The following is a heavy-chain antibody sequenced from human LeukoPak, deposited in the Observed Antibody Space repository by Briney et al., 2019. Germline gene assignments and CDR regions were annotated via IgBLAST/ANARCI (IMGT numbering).Heavy chain of an antibody. V-gene: IGHV3-23*01. D-gene: IGHD4-17*01. Sequence: GGSLRLSCAASGFTLSSYAMSWVRQAPGKGLEWVSAISGSGGSTYYADSVKGRFTISRDNSKNTLYLQMNSLRAEDTAVYYCAKVKTVTTSHYDYWGQGTLVTVSS. CDR3: AKVKTVTTSHYDY. CDR2: ISGSGGST. J-gene: IGHJ4*02. CDR1: GFTLSSYA.